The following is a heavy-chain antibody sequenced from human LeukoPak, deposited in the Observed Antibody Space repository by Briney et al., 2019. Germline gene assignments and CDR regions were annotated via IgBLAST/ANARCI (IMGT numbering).Heavy chain of an antibody. CDR3: AKGSLHPGIFDY. J-gene: IGHJ4*02. CDR2: IGDSGGNT. V-gene: IGHV3-23*01. CDR1: GFTFSSCA. Sequence: PGGSLRLSCAASGFTFSSCAMTLVRQAPGKGLEWVSTIGDSGGNTYYADSVKGRVTISRDNSKNTLYLLMNSLRAEDTAVYYCAKGSLHPGIFDYWGQGTLVTVSS.